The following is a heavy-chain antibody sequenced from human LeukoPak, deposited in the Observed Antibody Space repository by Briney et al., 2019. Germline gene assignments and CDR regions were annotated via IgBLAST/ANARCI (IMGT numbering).Heavy chain of an antibody. D-gene: IGHD1-7*01. Sequence: PSQTLSLTCTVSGGSISSGSYYWSWIRQPAGKGLEWIGRIYTSGSTNYNPSLKSRVTMSVDTSKNQFSLKLSSVTAADTAVYYCARDGELELPTPYYYYYMDVWGKGTTVTVSS. CDR1: GGSISSGSYY. J-gene: IGHJ6*03. CDR3: ARDGELELPTPYYYYYMDV. CDR2: IYTSGST. V-gene: IGHV4-61*02.